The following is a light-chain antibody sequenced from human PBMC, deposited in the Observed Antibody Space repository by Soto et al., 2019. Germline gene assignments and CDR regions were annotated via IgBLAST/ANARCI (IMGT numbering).Light chain of an antibody. CDR3: QQYHSYWT. V-gene: IGKV3D-15*01. J-gene: IGKJ1*01. CDR2: DAS. CDR1: QSVGND. Sequence: IVLTQSPATLSLSPGERATLSCRASQSVGNDLAWYQQKPGQAPRLLIYDASTRATGIPARFSGSGSGTEFTLTISSLQTDDFSTYYCQQYHSYWTFGQGTKVDIK.